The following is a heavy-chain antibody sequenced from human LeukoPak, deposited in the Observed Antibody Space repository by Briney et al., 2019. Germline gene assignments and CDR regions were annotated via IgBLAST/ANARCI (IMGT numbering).Heavy chain of an antibody. D-gene: IGHD5-24*01. J-gene: IGHJ4*02. Sequence: GGSLRLSCAASGFTVSSNYMSWVRQAPGKGLEWVSVIYSGGSTYYADSVKGRFTISRDNSKNTLYLQMNSLRVEDTAVYYCAAINIAQLPIRVYWGQGTLVTVSS. CDR1: GFTVSSNY. CDR3: AAINIAQLPIRVY. V-gene: IGHV3-53*05. CDR2: IYSGGST.